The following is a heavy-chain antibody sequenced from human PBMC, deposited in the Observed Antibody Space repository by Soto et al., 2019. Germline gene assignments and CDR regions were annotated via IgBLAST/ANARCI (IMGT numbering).Heavy chain of an antibody. D-gene: IGHD3-16*01. V-gene: IGHV3-53*04. Sequence: QAPGKGLEWVSVIYSGGSTYYADSVKGRFTISRHNSKNTLYLQMNSLRAEDTAVCYCARVSFLTWGFEVYLGQETLVTSPQ. CDR2: IYSGGST. CDR3: ARVSFLTWGFEVY. J-gene: IGHJ4*02.